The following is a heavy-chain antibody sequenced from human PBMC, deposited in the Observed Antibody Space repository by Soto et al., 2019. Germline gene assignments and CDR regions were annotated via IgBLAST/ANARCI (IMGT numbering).Heavy chain of an antibody. V-gene: IGHV4-39*01. J-gene: IGHJ4*02. CDR2: IYYSGST. CDR3: ARHPYGDRRLYYFDY. D-gene: IGHD4-17*01. CDR1: GGSISSSSYY. Sequence: QLQLQESGPGLVKPSETLSLTCTVSGGSISSSSYYWGWIRQPPGKGLEWIGSIYYSGSTYYNPSLKGRVSISVDTSKNQFSLKLSSETAADTAVYYCARHPYGDRRLYYFDYWGQGTLVTVSS.